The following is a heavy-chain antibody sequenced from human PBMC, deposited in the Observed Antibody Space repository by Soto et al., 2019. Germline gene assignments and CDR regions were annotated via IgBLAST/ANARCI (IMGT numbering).Heavy chain of an antibody. Sequence: QVQLVQSGTEVKKPGASVKVSCQASGYSISAYYIHWVRQAPGQGLEWMGWIDPKNGGTVSAQKFQGRLTMTRDTSISTVYMDLSGLTSDDTVLYYRGRDDYGIFPYWGQGSLVTVSS. V-gene: IGHV1-2*02. D-gene: IGHD3-10*01. CDR3: GRDDYGIFPY. J-gene: IGHJ4*02. CDR2: IDPKNGGT. CDR1: GYSISAYY.